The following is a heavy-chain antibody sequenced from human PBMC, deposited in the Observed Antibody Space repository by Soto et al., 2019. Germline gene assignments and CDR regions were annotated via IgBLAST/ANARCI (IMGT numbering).Heavy chain of an antibody. D-gene: IGHD4-17*01. CDR2: IKRKTDGGKT. CDR1: GFTFSNAW. V-gene: IGHV3-15*07. J-gene: IGHJ6*02. CDR3: TTAGLRFNYYYGMDV. Sequence: GGSLRLSCAASGFTFSNAWMNWVRQAPGKGLEWVGRIKRKTDGGKTDYAAPVKGRFTISSDDSKNTLYLQMNSLKTEDTAVYYCTTAGLRFNYYYGMDVWGQGTTVTVSS.